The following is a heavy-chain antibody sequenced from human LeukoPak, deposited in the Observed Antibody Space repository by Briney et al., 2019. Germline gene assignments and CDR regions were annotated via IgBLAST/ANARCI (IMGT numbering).Heavy chain of an antibody. CDR3: AVTYSSGYYYTSAHDAFDI. J-gene: IGHJ3*02. Sequence: ASVKVSCKASGGTFSSYAISWVRQATGQGLEWMGRIIPILGIANYAQKFQGRVTITADKSTSTAYMELSSLRSEDTAVYYCAVTYSSGYYYTSAHDAFDIWGQGTMVTVSS. D-gene: IGHD3-22*01. V-gene: IGHV1-69*04. CDR1: GGTFSSYA. CDR2: IIPILGIA.